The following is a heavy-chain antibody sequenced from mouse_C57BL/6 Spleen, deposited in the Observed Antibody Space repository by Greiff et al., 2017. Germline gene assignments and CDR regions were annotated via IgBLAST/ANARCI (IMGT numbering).Heavy chain of an antibody. CDR3: AREGLLTGRFAY. CDR1: GYTFTDYN. V-gene: IGHV1-18*01. CDR2: INPNNGGT. J-gene: IGHJ3*01. Sequence: VQLKESGPELVKPGASVKIPCKASGYTFTDYNMDWVKQSHGKSLEWIGDINPNNGGTIYNQKFKGKATLTVDKSSSTAYMELRSLTSEDTAVYYCAREGLLTGRFAYWGQGTLVTVSA. D-gene: IGHD2-3*01.